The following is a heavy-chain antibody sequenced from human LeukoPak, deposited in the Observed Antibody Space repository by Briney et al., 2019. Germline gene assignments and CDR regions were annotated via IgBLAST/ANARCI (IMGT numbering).Heavy chain of an antibody. CDR2: IYHSGSI. J-gene: IGHJ4*02. CDR1: GVSITSGNW. D-gene: IGHD5-12*01. CDR3: WHSGYESGLDY. Sequence: SETLSLTCGVSGVSITSGNWWSWVRQPPGKGLEWIGEIYHSGSINYNPSLKSRVTISVDKSKNQFSLKLNSVAAADTAVYYCWHSGYESGLDYWGQGTLVTVSS. V-gene: IGHV4-4*02.